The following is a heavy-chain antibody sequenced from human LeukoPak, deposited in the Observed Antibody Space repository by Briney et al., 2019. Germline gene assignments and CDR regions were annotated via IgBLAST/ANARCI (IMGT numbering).Heavy chain of an antibody. V-gene: IGHV3-11*03. D-gene: IGHD6-13*01. CDR1: GFTFSDYY. J-gene: IGHJ4*02. Sequence: GGSLRLSCAASGFTFSDYYMSWIRQAPGKGLEWISYITSSSSDTNYADSAKGRFTISRDNAKNSLYLQMNSLRAEDTAVYYCARGSIAAAGSFEYWGQGALVTVSS. CDR2: ITSSSSDT. CDR3: ARGSIAAAGSFEY.